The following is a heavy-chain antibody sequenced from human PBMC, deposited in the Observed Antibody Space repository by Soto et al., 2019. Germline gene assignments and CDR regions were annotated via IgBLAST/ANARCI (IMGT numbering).Heavy chain of an antibody. J-gene: IGHJ4*02. D-gene: IGHD6-13*01. CDR1: GFTFSSYA. CDR3: ARDLCPYGSPELCYFDY. V-gene: IGHV3-23*01. Sequence: GGSLRLSCEASGFTFSSYAMSWVRQAPGKGLEWVSGISAGGDRTYYADSVKGRFTISRDNSKTTLFLQMSSLRAEDTAVYYCARDLCPYGSPELCYFDYWGRGTQVTVSS. CDR2: ISAGGDRT.